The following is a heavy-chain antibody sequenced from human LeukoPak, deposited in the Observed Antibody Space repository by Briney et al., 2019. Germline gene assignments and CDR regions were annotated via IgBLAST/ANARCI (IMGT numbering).Heavy chain of an antibody. CDR3: ARGEYSSSWPSGSFDY. CDR2: ISAYDGNT. V-gene: IGHV1-18*01. Sequence: ASVKVSCKASGGTFSSYAISWVRQAPGQGLEWMGWISAYDGNTNYAQKLQGRVTMTTDTSTSTAYMELRSLRSDDTAVYYCARGEYSSSWPSGSFDYWGQGTLVTVSS. D-gene: IGHD6-13*01. J-gene: IGHJ4*02. CDR1: GGTFSSYA.